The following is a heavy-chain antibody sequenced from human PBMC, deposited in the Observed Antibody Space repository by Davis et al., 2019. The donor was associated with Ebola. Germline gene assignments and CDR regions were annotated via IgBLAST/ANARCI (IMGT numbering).Heavy chain of an antibody. CDR1: GLTVSSNY. Sequence: GESLKISCAASGLTVSSNYMSWVRQAPGKGLEWVSVIYSGGSTYYADSVKGRFTISRDNSKNTLYLQMNSLRAEDTAVYYCATGIMITLGGWDYWGQGTLVTVSS. CDR2: IYSGGST. V-gene: IGHV3-53*01. D-gene: IGHD3-16*01. J-gene: IGHJ4*02. CDR3: ATGIMITLGGWDY.